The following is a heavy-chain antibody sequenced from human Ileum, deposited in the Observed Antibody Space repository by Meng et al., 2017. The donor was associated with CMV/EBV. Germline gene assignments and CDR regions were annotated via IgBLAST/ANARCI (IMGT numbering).Heavy chain of an antibody. CDR1: GGSFSGYY. Sequence: GSLRLSCAVYGGSFSGYYWSWIRQPPGKGLEWIGEINHSGHTNNNPSLKSRVTMSVDTSKNHFSLKLSSVTAADTAVYYCALPYYYDSSGYWADIWGQGTMVTVSS. CDR2: INHSGHT. D-gene: IGHD3-22*01. V-gene: IGHV4-34*01. J-gene: IGHJ3*02. CDR3: ALPYYYDSSGYWADI.